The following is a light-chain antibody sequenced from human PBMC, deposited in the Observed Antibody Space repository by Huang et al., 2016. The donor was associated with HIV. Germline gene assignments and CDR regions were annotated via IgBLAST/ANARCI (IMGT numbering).Light chain of an antibody. CDR2: GSS. CDR3: HQYNNWLLS. V-gene: IGKV3-15*01. Sequence: IVMTQSPATLSVSPGERVTLSCRANRTVSTNLAWYQQRPGQAPRLLIYGSSTRAHGVPARFSGSGSGTDFSLTISSLQSEDFALYYCHQYNNWLLSFGGGTRVDI. J-gene: IGKJ4*01. CDR1: RTVSTN.